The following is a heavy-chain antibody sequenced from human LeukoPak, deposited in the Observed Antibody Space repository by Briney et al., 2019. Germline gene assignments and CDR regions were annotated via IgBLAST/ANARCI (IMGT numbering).Heavy chain of an antibody. V-gene: IGHV1-2*02. CDR1: GYTFTCHY. Sequence: GASVKVSCKGSGYTFTCHYIHWVRQAPAQGLGWVGWVNIKSCGTHYAENLQARVTMTRDPSITPAYMELSRLRSDDTAVYYCARDVDSSGSFADYYFDYWGQGTLATVSS. J-gene: IGHJ4*02. CDR2: VNIKSCGT. D-gene: IGHD6-19*01. CDR3: ARDVDSSGSFADYYFDY.